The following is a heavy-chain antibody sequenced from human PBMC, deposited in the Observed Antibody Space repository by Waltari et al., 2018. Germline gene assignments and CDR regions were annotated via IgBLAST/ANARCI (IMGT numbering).Heavy chain of an antibody. J-gene: IGHJ6*02. D-gene: IGHD2-15*01. CDR3: ARSGFCSGGSCYYYYYGMDV. CDR2: ISRNSGSI. V-gene: IGHV3-9*03. Sequence: EVQLVESGGGLVQPGRSLRLSCAASGFTFDDYAMHWVRQAPGKGLGWVSGISRNSGSIGYADSVKGRFTISRDNAKNSLYLQMNSLRAEDMALYYCARSGFCSGGSCYYYYYGMDVWGQGTTVTVSS. CDR1: GFTFDDYA.